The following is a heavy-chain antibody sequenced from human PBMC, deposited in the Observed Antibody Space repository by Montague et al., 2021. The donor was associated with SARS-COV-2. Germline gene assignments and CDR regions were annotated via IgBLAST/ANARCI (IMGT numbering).Heavy chain of an antibody. D-gene: IGHD1-26*01. CDR3: ARGKRDFPIGVLGASTRPYFDP. CDR1: GGSFRNDY. J-gene: IGHJ5*02. V-gene: IGHV4-34*01. Sequence: SETLSLTCAVYGGSFRNDYWSWSRQSPGKGLEWIGKGDQSGNTNYNPPLKSRVTVSADITKNKFSVKLASPTAADTGIYYCARGKRDFPIGVLGASTRPYFDPWGQGTPVAVSS. CDR2: GDQSGNT.